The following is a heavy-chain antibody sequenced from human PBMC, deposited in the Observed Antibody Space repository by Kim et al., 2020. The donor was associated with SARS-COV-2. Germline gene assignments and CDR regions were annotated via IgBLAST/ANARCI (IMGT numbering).Heavy chain of an antibody. CDR1: GFTFSSYA. D-gene: IGHD4-17*01. Sequence: GGSLRLSCAASGFTFSSYAMHWVRQAPGKGLEWVAVISYDGSNKYYADSVKGRFTISRDNSKNTLYLQMNSLRAEDTAVYYCARDLRSYGDYDYYYYYGMDVWGQGTTVTVSS. J-gene: IGHJ6*02. CDR3: ARDLRSYGDYDYYYYYGMDV. CDR2: ISYDGSNK. V-gene: IGHV3-30*04.